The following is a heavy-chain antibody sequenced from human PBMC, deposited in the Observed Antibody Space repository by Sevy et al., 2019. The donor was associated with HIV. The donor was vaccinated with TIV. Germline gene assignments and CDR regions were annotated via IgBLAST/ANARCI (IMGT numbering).Heavy chain of an antibody. V-gene: IGHV1-2*06. CDR3: ARGVAVPSQGHFGY. D-gene: IGHD2-2*01. CDR2: INPNSGAT. CDR1: GYTFTVYS. Sequence: ASVKVSCKASGYTFTVYSLHWVRQAPGQGLEWMGRINPNSGATNYAQKFQDRVTMTRDTSISTAYMELSRLTSDDTAVYYCARGVAVPSQGHFGYWGQGTLVTVSS. J-gene: IGHJ4*02.